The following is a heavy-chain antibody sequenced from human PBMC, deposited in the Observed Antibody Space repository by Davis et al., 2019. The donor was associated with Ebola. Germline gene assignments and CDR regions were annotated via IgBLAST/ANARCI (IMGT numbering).Heavy chain of an antibody. J-gene: IGHJ4*02. CDR2: IGGDSRTI. CDR3: ARHDDY. V-gene: IGHV3-48*02. Sequence: GGSLRLSCAASGFTFSSNSMNWVRQAPGKGLEWVAYIGGDSRTIYYADSVKGRFTISRDNAKNSLFLQMNSLRDTDTAVYYCARHDDYWGQGTLVTVSS. CDR1: GFTFSSNS.